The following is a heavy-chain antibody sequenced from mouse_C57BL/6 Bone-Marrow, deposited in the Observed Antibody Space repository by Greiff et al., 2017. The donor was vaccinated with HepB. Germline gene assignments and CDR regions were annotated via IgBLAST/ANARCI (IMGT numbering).Heavy chain of an antibody. D-gene: IGHD2-4*01. J-gene: IGHJ4*01. CDR2: FHPYNDDT. V-gene: IGHV1-47*01. Sequence: QVQLQQSGAELVKPGASVKMSCKASGYTFTTYPIEWMKQNHGKSLEWIGNFHPYNDDTKYNEKFKGKATLTVEKSSSTVYLELSRLTSDESAVYCCAICYDCRPYYAMDYWGQGTPVTVSS. CDR3: AICYDCRPYYAMDY. CDR1: GYTFTTYP.